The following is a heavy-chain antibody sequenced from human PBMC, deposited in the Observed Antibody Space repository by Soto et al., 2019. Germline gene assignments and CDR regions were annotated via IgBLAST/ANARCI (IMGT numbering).Heavy chain of an antibody. Sequence: PGGSLRLSCAASGLPFSGSPIHWVRQASEKGLEWVGRIRSKANTYATAYATSVKGRFTISRDDSKNTTYLQMNSLKTEDTAVYFCTRPRFGDFVDPYDYGIDVWGQGTTVTVS. CDR1: GLPFSGSP. CDR3: TRPRFGDFVDPYDYGIDV. CDR2: IRSKANTYAT. V-gene: IGHV3-73*01. J-gene: IGHJ6*02. D-gene: IGHD2-2*01.